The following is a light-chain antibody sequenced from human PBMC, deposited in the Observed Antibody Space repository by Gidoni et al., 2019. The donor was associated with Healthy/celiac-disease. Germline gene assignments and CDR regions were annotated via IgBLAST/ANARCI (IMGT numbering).Light chain of an antibody. CDR2: GAS. J-gene: IGKJ3*01. CDR1: QSVSSSY. CDR3: QQYGSSPFT. V-gene: IGKV3-20*01. Sequence: ELVLTQSPGTLPLSPGERATLSCRASQSVSSSYLAWYQQKPVQAPRLLIFGASSRATGIPDMFSGSGSGTYFTLTISILEPDDFAVYYCQQYGSSPFTFGPGTKVDIK.